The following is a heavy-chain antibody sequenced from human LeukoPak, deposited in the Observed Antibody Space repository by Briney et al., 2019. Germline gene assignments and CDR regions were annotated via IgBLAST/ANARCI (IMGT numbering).Heavy chain of an antibody. CDR3: ARVGSGPAALKLLFDY. Sequence: GGSLRLSCAASGFTFSDYYMSWIRQAPGKGLEWVSYISSSSSYTNYADSVKGRFTISRDNAKNSLYLQMSSLRAEDTAVYYCARVGSGPAALKLLFDYWGQGTLVTVSS. J-gene: IGHJ4*02. CDR2: ISSSSSYT. V-gene: IGHV3-11*06. D-gene: IGHD2-2*01. CDR1: GFTFSDYY.